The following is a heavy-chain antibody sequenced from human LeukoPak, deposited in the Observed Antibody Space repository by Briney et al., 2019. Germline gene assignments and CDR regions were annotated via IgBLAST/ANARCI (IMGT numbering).Heavy chain of an antibody. V-gene: IGHV3-23*01. J-gene: IGHJ4*02. CDR1: GFTFSAYA. Sequence: GGSLRLSCEASGFTFSAYAMTWVRQAPGKGLEWVSSIGSDNKPHYSESVKGRFAISRDNSKNTLYLQMNSLRAEDTAVYYCVKEAYSYGYFDYWGQGTLVTVSS. CDR2: IGSDNKP. D-gene: IGHD5-18*01. CDR3: VKEAYSYGYFDY.